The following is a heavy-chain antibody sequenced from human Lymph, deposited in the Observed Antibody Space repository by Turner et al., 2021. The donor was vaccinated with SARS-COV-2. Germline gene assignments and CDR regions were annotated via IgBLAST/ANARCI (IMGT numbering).Heavy chain of an antibody. CDR1: GFTFSSYG. V-gene: IGHV3-33*01. CDR3: AREDVVGATTGLDY. Sequence: QVQLVESGGGVVQPGRSLRLSCAASGFTFSSYGIHWVRQAPGKGLEGVAVIWYDGTNKYYADSVKGRFTISRDNSKNTLYLQMNSLRAEDTAVYYCAREDVVGATTGLDYWGQGTLVTVSS. CDR2: IWYDGTNK. J-gene: IGHJ4*02. D-gene: IGHD1-26*01.